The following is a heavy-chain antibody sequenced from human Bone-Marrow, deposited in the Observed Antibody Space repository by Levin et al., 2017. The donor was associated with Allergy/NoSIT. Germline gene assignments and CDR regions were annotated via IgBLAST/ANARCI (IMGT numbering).Heavy chain of an antibody. CDR3: ARGGTTVTRSLDF. Sequence: GESLKISCAASGFTLSTYSMIWVRQAPGKRLEWISVISWDSATIFYADSVKGRFTISRDNAKNSLYLQMNSLRAEDTAVYYCARGGTTVTRSLDFWGQGTLVTVSS. V-gene: IGHV3-21*06. J-gene: IGHJ4*02. CDR1: GFTLSTYS. D-gene: IGHD4-17*01. CDR2: ISWDSATI.